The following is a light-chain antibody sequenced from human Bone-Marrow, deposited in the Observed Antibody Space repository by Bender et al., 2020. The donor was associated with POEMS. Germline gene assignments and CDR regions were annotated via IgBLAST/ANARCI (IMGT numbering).Light chain of an antibody. J-gene: IGLJ3*02. CDR1: SSNIGAHA. Sequence: QSVLTQPPSASGTPGQRVTISCSGGSSNIGAHAVNWYPHLPGTAPQLLIHSSHRRPSSVPARFSGSRSGPSASLAISGFQAENGADYYCAVWDDSLNGWVFGGWFILTVL. CDR3: AVWDDSLNGWV. V-gene: IGLV1-44*01. CDR2: SSH.